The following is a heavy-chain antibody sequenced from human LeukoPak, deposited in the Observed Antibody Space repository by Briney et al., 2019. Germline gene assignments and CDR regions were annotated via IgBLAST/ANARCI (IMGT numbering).Heavy chain of an antibody. CDR2: ISSRGGTI. V-gene: IGHV3-48*03. Sequence: PGGSLRLSCAASGFTFSSFEMNWVRQAPGKGLEWVSYISSRGGTIYYADSVKGRFTMSRDNAKNSLYLQMNSLRAEDTAVYYCARGIGHPPMDYGGQGTLVTVSS. CDR3: ARGIGHPPMDY. CDR1: GFTFSSFE. D-gene: IGHD2/OR15-2a*01. J-gene: IGHJ4*02.